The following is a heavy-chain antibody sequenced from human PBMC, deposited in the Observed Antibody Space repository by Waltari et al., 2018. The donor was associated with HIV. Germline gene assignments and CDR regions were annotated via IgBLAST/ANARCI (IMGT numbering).Heavy chain of an antibody. V-gene: IGHV4-39*07. J-gene: IGHJ4*02. D-gene: IGHD5-12*01. Sequence: QLQLQESGPGLVKPSETLSLTCTVAGGSINSSSYYGSWIRQPPGTGLEWIGSIYSGSAYYNPSLKSRVTISVDTSNNQFSLKLSSVTAADTAVYYCARGRRDGYTRDFDYWGQGILVTVSS. CDR2: IYSGSA. CDR3: ARGRRDGYTRDFDY. CDR1: GGSINSSSYY.